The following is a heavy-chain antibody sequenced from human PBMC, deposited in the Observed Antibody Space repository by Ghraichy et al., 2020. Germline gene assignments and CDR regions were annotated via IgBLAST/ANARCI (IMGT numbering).Heavy chain of an antibody. CDR1: GFTFSNYD. D-gene: IGHD3-10*01. Sequence: GGSLRLSCGASGFTFSNYDMSWVRQAPGKGLDWVSSITGSGDIKNYADSVKGRFTISRDNSKNTLFLQMNSLRAEDTAVYYCAKALSISYFNYWGQGTLVTVSS. V-gene: IGHV3-23*01. CDR3: AKALSISYFNY. J-gene: IGHJ4*02. CDR2: ITGSGDIK.